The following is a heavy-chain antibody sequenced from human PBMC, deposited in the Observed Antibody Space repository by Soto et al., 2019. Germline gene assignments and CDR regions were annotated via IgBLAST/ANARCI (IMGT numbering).Heavy chain of an antibody. D-gene: IGHD2-8*01. CDR1: GGSLSTNP. CDR2: IAVGSGYT. V-gene: IGHV1-58*02. CDR3: AADATAWQQMVPSDY. Sequence: ASVKVSCKASGGSLSTNPISWVRQARGQRLEWIGWIAVGSGYTNYAQRFQDRVTLTRDMSTATTYMELSRLTSEDTAIYYCAADATAWQQMVPSDYWGQGTLVTVSS. J-gene: IGHJ4*02.